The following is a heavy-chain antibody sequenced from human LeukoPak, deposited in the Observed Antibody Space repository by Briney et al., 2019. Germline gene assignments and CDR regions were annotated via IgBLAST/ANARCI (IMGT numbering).Heavy chain of an antibody. CDR2: LLYDGSDK. Sequence: GGSLRLSCAASGFTFSIYGMHWVRQAPGKGLEWVAFLLYDGSDKYYADSVKGRFTISRDNSKNTLYLQMNSLRAEDTAVYYCAKGRGYYYPGDYWGQGTLVTVSS. V-gene: IGHV3-30*02. D-gene: IGHD3-22*01. J-gene: IGHJ4*02. CDR1: GFTFSIYG. CDR3: AKGRGYYYPGDY.